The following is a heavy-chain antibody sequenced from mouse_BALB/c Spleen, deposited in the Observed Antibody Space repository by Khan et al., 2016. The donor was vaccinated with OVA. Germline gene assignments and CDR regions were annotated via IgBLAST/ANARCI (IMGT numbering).Heavy chain of an antibody. CDR3: DRPPYFSYVMDY. J-gene: IGHJ4*01. D-gene: IGHD2-10*01. Sequence: QIQLVQSGPELKKPGETVKISCKASGYIFTSYGMNWVKQAPGKGLKWMGWINTYTGEPTYADDFTGRFAFSLETSASTAYLQINNLKNEDTATYFCDRPPYFSYVMDYWGQGTSVTVSS. CDR2: INTYTGEP. CDR1: GYIFTSYG. V-gene: IGHV9-3-1*01.